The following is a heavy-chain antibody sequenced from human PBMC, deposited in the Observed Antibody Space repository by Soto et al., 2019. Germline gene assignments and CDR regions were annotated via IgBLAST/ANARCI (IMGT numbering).Heavy chain of an antibody. CDR1: GGSISSYY. V-gene: IGHV4-59*01. J-gene: IGHJ4*02. CDR2: IYYSGST. Sequence: PSETLSLTCTVSGGSISSYYWSWIRQPPGKGLEWIGYIYYSGSTNYNPSLKSRVTISVDTSKNQFSLKLSSVTAADTAVYYCAREREGYCSGGSCYSGYYFDYWGQGTLVTVSS. D-gene: IGHD2-15*01. CDR3: AREREGYCSGGSCYSGYYFDY.